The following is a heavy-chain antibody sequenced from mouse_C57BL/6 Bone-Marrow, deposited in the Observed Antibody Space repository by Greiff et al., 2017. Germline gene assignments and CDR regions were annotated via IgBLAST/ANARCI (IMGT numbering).Heavy chain of an antibody. Sequence: QVQLQQPGAELVKPGASVKMSCKASGYTFTSYWITWVKQRPGQGLEWIGDIYPGSGSTNYNEKFKSKATLTVDTSSSTAYMQLRSLTSEDSAVYDCARAYYSYYYAMDYWGQGTSVTVSS. V-gene: IGHV1-55*01. CDR3: ARAYYSYYYAMDY. CDR2: IYPGSGST. J-gene: IGHJ4*01. CDR1: GYTFTSYW. D-gene: IGHD2-12*01.